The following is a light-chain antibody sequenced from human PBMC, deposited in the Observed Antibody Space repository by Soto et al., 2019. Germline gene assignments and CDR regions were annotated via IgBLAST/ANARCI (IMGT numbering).Light chain of an antibody. J-gene: IGLJ1*01. CDR1: SSDVGGYNY. CDR2: EVN. V-gene: IGLV2-8*01. CDR3: TSYAGGNNV. Sequence: ALTQPPSASGSPGQSVTISCTGTSSDVGGYNYVSWYQQHPGKVPKLIIYEVNKRPSGVPDRFSGSKSGNTASLIVAGLQAEDEADYYCTSYAGGNNVFGTGTKLTVL.